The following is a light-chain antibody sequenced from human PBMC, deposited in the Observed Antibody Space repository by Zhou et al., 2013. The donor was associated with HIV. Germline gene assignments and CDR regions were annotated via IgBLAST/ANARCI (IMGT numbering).Light chain of an antibody. V-gene: IGKV1-12*01. J-gene: IGKJ4*01. CDR3: QQANSFPLLT. CDR2: AAS. CDR1: QGISSY. Sequence: IQLTQSPSSLSASVGDRVTITCRASQGISSYLAWYQQKPGKAPKLLIYAASTLQSGVQSRFSGSGSGTDFTLTISCLQSEDFATYYCQQANSFPLLTFGGGTKVEIK.